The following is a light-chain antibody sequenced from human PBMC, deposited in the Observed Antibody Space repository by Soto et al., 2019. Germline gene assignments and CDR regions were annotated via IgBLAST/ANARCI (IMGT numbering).Light chain of an antibody. J-gene: IGKJ2*02. Sequence: EIVMTQSPATLSVSPGERATLSCRASQSVSSNLAWYQQKPGQAPRLLIYGASARATGIPARFSGSGSGTEFTLTISSLQYEDSAVYYCQQYNNWRTFGQGTKLEIK. CDR2: GAS. V-gene: IGKV3-15*01. CDR3: QQYNNWRT. CDR1: QSVSSN.